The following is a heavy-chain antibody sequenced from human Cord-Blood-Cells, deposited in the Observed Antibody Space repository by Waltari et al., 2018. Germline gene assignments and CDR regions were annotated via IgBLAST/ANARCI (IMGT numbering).Heavy chain of an antibody. CDR1: GYTFTSYD. D-gene: IGHD7-27*01. J-gene: IGHJ2*01. V-gene: IGHV1-8*01. CDR2: MNPNSGNT. CDR3: ARFLSNWVPATPGTFDL. Sequence: QVQLVQSGAEVKKPGASVKVSCKASGYTFTSYDINLVRQATGQGLEWMGWMNPNSGNTGYAQKFQGRVTMTRNTSISTAYMELSSLRSEDTAVYYCARFLSNWVPATPGTFDLWGRGTLVTVSS.